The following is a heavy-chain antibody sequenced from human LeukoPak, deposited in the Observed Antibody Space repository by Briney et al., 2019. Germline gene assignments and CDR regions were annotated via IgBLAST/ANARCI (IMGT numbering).Heavy chain of an antibody. Sequence: SVKVSCKSSGGTFSSYAISWVRQAPGQGLEWMGGIIPIFGTANYAQKFQGRVTITADESTSTAYMELSSLRSEDTAVYYCAREYSSGWSRHFDYWGQGTLVTVSS. CDR1: GGTFSSYA. CDR3: AREYSSGWSRHFDY. D-gene: IGHD6-19*01. V-gene: IGHV1-69*13. CDR2: IIPIFGTA. J-gene: IGHJ4*02.